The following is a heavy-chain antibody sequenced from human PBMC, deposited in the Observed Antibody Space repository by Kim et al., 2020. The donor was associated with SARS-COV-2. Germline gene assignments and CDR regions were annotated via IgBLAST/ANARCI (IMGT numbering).Heavy chain of an antibody. V-gene: IGHV3-33*05. CDR2: ISYDGSNK. CDR1: GFTFSSYG. CDR3: ARVDKNIDSN. J-gene: IGHJ4*02. Sequence: GGSLRLSCAASGFTFSSYGMHWVRQAPGKGLEWVAVISYDGSNKYYADSVKGRFTISRDNSKNTLYLQMNSLRAEDTAVYYCARVDKNIDSNWGQGTLVTVSS. D-gene: IGHD2-15*01.